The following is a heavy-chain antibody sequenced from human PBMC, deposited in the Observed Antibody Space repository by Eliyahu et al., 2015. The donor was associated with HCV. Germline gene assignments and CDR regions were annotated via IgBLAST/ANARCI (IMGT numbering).Heavy chain of an antibody. CDR3: TRRGSSWSVFDY. V-gene: IGHV3-23*01. Sequence: EVQLLESGGGLLQPGGSLGLSCAASGFXFTSYGMSWVRQAPGKGLEWVSGISGTGSTTFYADSVKGRFTISRDNSKNTLYLQINSLRAEDTAVYYCTRRGSSWSVFDYWGHGTLVTVSS. CDR2: ISGTGSTT. J-gene: IGHJ4*01. D-gene: IGHD6-13*01. CDR1: GFXFTSYG.